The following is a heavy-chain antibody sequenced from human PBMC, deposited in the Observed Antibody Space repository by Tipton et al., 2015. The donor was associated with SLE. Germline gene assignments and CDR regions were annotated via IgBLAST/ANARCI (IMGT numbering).Heavy chain of an antibody. J-gene: IGHJ4*02. Sequence: SLRLSCATSGFTFTSYTMNWVRQAPGKGLEWVSSISRDSRDMYYADSVRGRFAISRDNARKSLYLQMSNLRVEDTALYFCASLSSSGGAHYWGQGTLVTVSS. D-gene: IGHD3-16*01. CDR3: ASLSSSGGAHY. CDR2: ISRDSRDM. CDR1: GFTFTSYT. V-gene: IGHV3-21*01.